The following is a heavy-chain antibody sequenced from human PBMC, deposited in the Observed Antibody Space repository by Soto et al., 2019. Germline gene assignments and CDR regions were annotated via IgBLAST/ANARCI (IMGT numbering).Heavy chain of an antibody. CDR2: IYPGDSDT. Sequence: GESLKISCKGSGYSFTSYWIGWVRQMPGKGLEWMGIIYPGDSDTRYSPSFQGQVTISADKSISTAYLQWSSLKASDTAMYYCAIHRYCSGGSCYEIDYWGQGTLVTVSS. CDR3: AIHRYCSGGSCYEIDY. D-gene: IGHD2-15*01. CDR1: GYSFTSYW. J-gene: IGHJ4*02. V-gene: IGHV5-51*01.